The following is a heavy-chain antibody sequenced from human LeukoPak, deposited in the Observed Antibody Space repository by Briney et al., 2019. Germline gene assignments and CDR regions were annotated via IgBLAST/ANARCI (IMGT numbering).Heavy chain of an antibody. D-gene: IGHD4-17*01. V-gene: IGHV3-48*04. CDR1: GFTFSNYA. CDR3: ARPLSYGDHVGPDY. J-gene: IGHJ4*02. CDR2: ISVSGSTT. Sequence: PGGSLRLSCAASGFTFSNYAMNWVRQAPGKGLDWVSGISVSGSTTNYADSVKGRFTISGDNAKNSLYLQMNSLRAEDTAVYYCARPLSYGDHVGPDYWGQGTLVTVSS.